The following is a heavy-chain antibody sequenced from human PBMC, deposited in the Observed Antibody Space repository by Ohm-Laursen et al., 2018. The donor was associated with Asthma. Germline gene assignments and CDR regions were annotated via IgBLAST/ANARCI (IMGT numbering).Heavy chain of an antibody. V-gene: IGHV3-30*03. CDR1: GFTFSSYG. CDR2: ISYDGSNK. CDR3: ASSVVQRSMGD. D-gene: IGHD1-1*01. Sequence: SLRLSCTASGFTFSSYGMHWVRQAPGKGLEWVAVISYDGSNKYYADSVKGRFTISGDNSKNTLYLQMNSLRAEDTAVYYCASSVVQRSMGDWGQGTLVTVSS. J-gene: IGHJ4*02.